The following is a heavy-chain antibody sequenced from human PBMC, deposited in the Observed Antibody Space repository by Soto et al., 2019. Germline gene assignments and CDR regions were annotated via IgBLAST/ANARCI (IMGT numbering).Heavy chain of an antibody. CDR3: AKDRAPCYSSGWHHRYGMDV. J-gene: IGHJ6*02. V-gene: IGHV3-30*18. D-gene: IGHD6-19*01. CDR2: ISYDGSNK. Sequence: QVQLVESGGGVVQPGRSLRLSCAASGFTFSSYGMHWVRQAPGKGLERVAVISYDGSNKYYADSVKGRFTISRDNSKNTLYLQRNSVRAEDTAVYYCAKDRAPCYSSGWHHRYGMDVWGQGTTVTVSS. CDR1: GFTFSSYG.